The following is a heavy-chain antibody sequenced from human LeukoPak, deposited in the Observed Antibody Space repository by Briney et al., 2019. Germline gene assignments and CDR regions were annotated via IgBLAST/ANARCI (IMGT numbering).Heavy chain of an antibody. Sequence: SETLSLTCTVSGGSISSSSYYWGWLRQPPGKGLEWIGSIYYSGSTYYNPSLKSRVTISVDTSKNQFSLKLSYVTAADPAVYYCARDKFTMVRGVIDYWGQGTLVTVSS. CDR3: ARDKFTMVRGVIDY. CDR2: IYYSGST. J-gene: IGHJ4*02. V-gene: IGHV4-39*07. D-gene: IGHD3-10*01. CDR1: GGSISSSSYY.